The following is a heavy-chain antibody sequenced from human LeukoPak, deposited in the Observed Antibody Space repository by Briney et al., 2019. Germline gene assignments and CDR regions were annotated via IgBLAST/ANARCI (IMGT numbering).Heavy chain of an antibody. Sequence: PGGSLRLSCAASGFTFSSYEMNWVRQAPGKGLEWVSYISSSGSTIYYADSVKGRFTISRDNAKNSLYLQMNSLRAEDTAVYYCARDAVGYCSGGSCYSHYYYGMDVWGQGTTVTVSS. CDR3: ARDAVGYCSGGSCYSHYYYGMDV. CDR1: GFTFSSYE. V-gene: IGHV3-48*03. CDR2: ISSSGSTI. D-gene: IGHD2-15*01. J-gene: IGHJ6*02.